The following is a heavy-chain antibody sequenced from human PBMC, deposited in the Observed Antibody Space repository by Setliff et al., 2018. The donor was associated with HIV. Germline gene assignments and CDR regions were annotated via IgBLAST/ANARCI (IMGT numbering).Heavy chain of an antibody. Sequence: ASVKVSCKASGYSLTSYAFSWVRQAPGQGLEWMGWISANNGNTNYAQKLQGRVTMTTDTSTSTAYMELRSLRSDDTAVYYCARVAGGDIVVVVAATPYYYYMDVWGKGTTVTVSS. J-gene: IGHJ6*03. CDR1: GYSLTSYA. D-gene: IGHD2-15*01. V-gene: IGHV1-18*01. CDR3: ARVAGGDIVVVVAATPYYYYMDV. CDR2: ISANNGNT.